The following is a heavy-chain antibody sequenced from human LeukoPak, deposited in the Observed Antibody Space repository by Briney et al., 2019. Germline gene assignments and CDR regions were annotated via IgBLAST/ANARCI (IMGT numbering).Heavy chain of an antibody. CDR2: ISSSGYTI. J-gene: IGHJ4*02. CDR3: ARAAAAGTCYDY. D-gene: IGHD6-13*01. V-gene: IGHV3-48*03. Sequence: GGSLRLSCAASGFTFSSYEMNWARQAPGKGLEWISYISSSGYTIYYADSVKGRFTISRDNAKNSLDLQMDSLRAEDTAVYYCARAAAAGTCYDYWGQGTLVTVSS. CDR1: GFTFSSYE.